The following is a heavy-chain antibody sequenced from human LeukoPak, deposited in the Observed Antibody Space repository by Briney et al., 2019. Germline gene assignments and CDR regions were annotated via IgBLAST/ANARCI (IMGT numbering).Heavy chain of an antibody. CDR3: ARASGGPDHSGLDY. V-gene: IGHV1-69*05. D-gene: IGHD1-26*01. J-gene: IGHJ4*02. CDR2: ITPIFGTA. CDR1: GGTFTSYA. Sequence: SVKVSCKASGGTFTSYAISWVRQAPGQGLEWMGGITPIFGTANYAQKFQGRVTITTDESTSTAYMELSSLRSEDTAVYYCARASGGPDHSGLDYWGQGTLVTVSS.